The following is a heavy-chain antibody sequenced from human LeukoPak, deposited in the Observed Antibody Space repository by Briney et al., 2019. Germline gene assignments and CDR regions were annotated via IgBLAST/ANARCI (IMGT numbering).Heavy chain of an antibody. CDR2: IRHDGSNE. J-gene: IGHJ5*02. D-gene: IGHD6-19*01. V-gene: IGHV3-30*02. CDR3: ARDWGRGTSGSGWYNWFDP. Sequence: GGSLRLSCVASGFLFSDYAFHWVRQAPGRSREWVALIRHDGSNEYYVDSVKGRFTTSRGNSKSTVYLQMNSLRVEDTAIYYCARDWGRGTSGSGWYNWFDPWGQGTLVTVSS. CDR1: GFLFSDYA.